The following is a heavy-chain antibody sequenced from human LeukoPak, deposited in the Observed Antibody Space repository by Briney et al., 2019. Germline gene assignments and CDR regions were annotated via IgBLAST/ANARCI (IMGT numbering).Heavy chain of an antibody. J-gene: IGHJ5*02. CDR2: IYTSGST. CDR3: ARGIGWFDP. V-gene: IGHV4-61*02. CDR1: GGSISSGSYY. Sequence: EPSETLSLTCTVSGGSISSGSYYWSWIRQPAGKGLEWIGRIYTSGSTNYNPSLKSRVTISVDTSKNQFSLKLSSVTAADTAVYYCARGIGWFDPWGQGTLVTVSS.